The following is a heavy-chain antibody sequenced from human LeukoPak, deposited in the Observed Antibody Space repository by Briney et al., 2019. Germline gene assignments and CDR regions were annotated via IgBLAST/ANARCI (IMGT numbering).Heavy chain of an antibody. CDR3: ARGSGYEVTNYYYYMDV. CDR1: GGTFSSYA. J-gene: IGHJ6*03. V-gene: IGHV1-69*13. CDR2: IIPIFGTA. D-gene: IGHD4-17*01. Sequence: GASVKVPCKASGGTFSSYAISWVRQAPGQGLEWMGGIIPIFGTANYAQKFQGRVTITADESTSTAYMELSSLRSEDTAVYYCARGSGYEVTNYYYYMDVWGKGTTVTISS.